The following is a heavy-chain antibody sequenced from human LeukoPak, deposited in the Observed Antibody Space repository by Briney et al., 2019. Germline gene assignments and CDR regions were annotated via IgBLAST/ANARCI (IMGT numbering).Heavy chain of an antibody. CDR1: GFTFSSYG. J-gene: IGHJ4*02. Sequence: GGSLRLSCAASGFTFSSYGMSWVRQAPGKGLEWVSGISGSGGNTYYADSVKGRFTISRDNSKNTLYLQMNSLRAEDAAVYYCARVEDIVVVVAAPDYRGQGTLVTVSS. CDR3: ARVEDIVVVVAAPDY. D-gene: IGHD2-15*01. V-gene: IGHV3-23*01. CDR2: ISGSGGNT.